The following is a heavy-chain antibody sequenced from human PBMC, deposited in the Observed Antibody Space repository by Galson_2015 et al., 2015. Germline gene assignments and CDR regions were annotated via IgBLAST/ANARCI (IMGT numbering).Heavy chain of an antibody. V-gene: IGHV7-4-1*02. Sequence: SVKVSCKASGYTFTTYAMNWVRQAPGQGLEWMGWINTNTGNPSYAQDFTGRFVFSLDTSVSTAYLQISSLKAEDTAVYYCARDQGSSPVDAFDIWGQGTMVTASS. J-gene: IGHJ3*02. CDR3: ARDQGSSPVDAFDI. D-gene: IGHD3-10*01. CDR1: GYTFTTYA. CDR2: INTNTGNP.